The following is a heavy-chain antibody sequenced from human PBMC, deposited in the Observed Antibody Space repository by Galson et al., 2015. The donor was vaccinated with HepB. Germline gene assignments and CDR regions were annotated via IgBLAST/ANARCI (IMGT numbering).Heavy chain of an antibody. J-gene: IGHJ6*03. CDR1: GYTFTSYY. CDR3: ARGGLQYYYYYYMDV. Sequence: SVKVSCKASGYTFTSYYMHWVRQAPGQGFEWMGIINPSGGSTSYAQKFQGRVTMTRDTSTSTVYMELSSLRSEDTAVYYCARGGLQYYYYYYMDVWGKGTTVTVSS. D-gene: IGHD4-11*01. V-gene: IGHV1-46*01. CDR2: INPSGGST.